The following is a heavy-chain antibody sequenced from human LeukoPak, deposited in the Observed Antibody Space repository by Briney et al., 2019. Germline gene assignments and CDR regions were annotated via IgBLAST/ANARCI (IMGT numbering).Heavy chain of an antibody. CDR3: VSFYETY. Sequence: GGSLRLSCAASGNYWMHWVRQVPGKGLVWVSHINSDGSWTSYADSVKGRFTISKVNAKNTVYLQMNSLRAEDTAVYYCVSFYETYWGRGTLVTVSS. J-gene: IGHJ4*02. D-gene: IGHD2/OR15-2a*01. CDR2: INSDGSWT. V-gene: IGHV3-74*01. CDR1: GNYW.